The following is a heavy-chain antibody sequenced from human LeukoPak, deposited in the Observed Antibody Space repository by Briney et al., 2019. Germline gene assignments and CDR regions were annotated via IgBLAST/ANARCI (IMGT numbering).Heavy chain of an antibody. CDR3: ARTPHLEGSYYGMDV. D-gene: IGHD3-3*01. CDR1: GGSFSGYY. J-gene: IGHJ6*02. V-gene: IGHV4-34*01. Sequence: SETLSLTCAVYGGSFSGYYWSWIRQPPGKGLEWIGEINHSGSTNYNPSLKSRVTISVDTSKNQFSLKLSSVTAADTAVYYCARTPHLEGSYYGMDVWGQGTTVTVSS. CDR2: INHSGST.